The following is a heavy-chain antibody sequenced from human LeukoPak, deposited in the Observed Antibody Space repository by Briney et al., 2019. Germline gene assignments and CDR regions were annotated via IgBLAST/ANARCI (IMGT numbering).Heavy chain of an antibody. CDR1: GGSFSGYY. Sequence: SETLSLTCAVYGGSFSGYYWSWIRQPPGKGLEWIGEINHSGSTNYNPSLKSRVTISVDTSKNQFSLKLSSVTAADTAVYYCARHWDGSGYYLFDYWGQGTLVTVSS. CDR2: INHSGST. J-gene: IGHJ4*02. CDR3: ARHWDGSGYYLFDY. V-gene: IGHV4-34*01. D-gene: IGHD3-22*01.